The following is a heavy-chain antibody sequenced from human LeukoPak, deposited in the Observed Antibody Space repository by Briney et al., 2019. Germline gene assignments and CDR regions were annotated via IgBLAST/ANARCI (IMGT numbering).Heavy chain of an antibody. CDR1: GGSFSGYY. V-gene: IGHV4-34*01. D-gene: IGHD3-10*01. CDR3: ARRANYYGSGSYLGY. CDR2: INHSGST. Sequence: SETLSLTCAVYGGSFSGYYWSWIRQPPGKGLEGIGEINHSGSTNYNPSLKSRVTISVDTSKNQFSLKLSSVTTADTAVYYCARRANYYGSGSYLGYWGQGTLVTVSS. J-gene: IGHJ4*02.